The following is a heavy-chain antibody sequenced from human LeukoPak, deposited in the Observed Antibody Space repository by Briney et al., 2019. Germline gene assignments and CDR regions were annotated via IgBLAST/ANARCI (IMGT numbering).Heavy chain of an antibody. Sequence: PSETLSLTCTVSGGSISSGGYYWSWIRQHPGTGLEWIGYIYYSGSTYYNPSLKSRVTISVDTSKNQFSLKLSSVTAADTAVYYCARAAYDSSGYYLNYWGQGTLVTVSS. J-gene: IGHJ4*02. V-gene: IGHV4-31*03. CDR3: ARAAYDSSGYYLNY. CDR1: GGSISSGGYY. CDR2: IYYSGST. D-gene: IGHD3-22*01.